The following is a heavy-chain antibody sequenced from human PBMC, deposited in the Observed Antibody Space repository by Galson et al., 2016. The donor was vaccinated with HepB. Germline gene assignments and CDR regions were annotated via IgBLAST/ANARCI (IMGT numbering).Heavy chain of an antibody. Sequence: LTCAVSGGSISSGGYSWSWIRQPPGKGLEWIGNIYHTGSTFYNPSPKSRVSMSIDRSNIQFSLKLSAVTAPDTAVYYCARAEGFCTGGSCYGGGWLDPWGQGTLVTVSS. J-gene: IGHJ5*02. V-gene: IGHV4-30-2*01. CDR2: IYHTGST. CDR3: ARAEGFCTGGSCYGGGWLDP. CDR1: GGSISSGGYS. D-gene: IGHD2-15*01.